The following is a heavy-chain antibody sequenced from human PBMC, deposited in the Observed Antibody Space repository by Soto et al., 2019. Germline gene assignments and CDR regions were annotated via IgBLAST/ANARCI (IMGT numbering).Heavy chain of an antibody. D-gene: IGHD6-19*01. J-gene: IGHJ3*02. CDR1: GFTFDDYA. Sequence: EVQLVESGGGLVQPGRSLRLSCAASGFTFDDYAMHWVRQAPGKGLEGVSGISWNSGSIGYADSVKGRFTISRDNAKNSLYLQMNSLRAEDTALYYCAGGGGWYDAFDIWGQGTMVTVSS. CDR3: AGGGGWYDAFDI. V-gene: IGHV3-9*01. CDR2: ISWNSGSI.